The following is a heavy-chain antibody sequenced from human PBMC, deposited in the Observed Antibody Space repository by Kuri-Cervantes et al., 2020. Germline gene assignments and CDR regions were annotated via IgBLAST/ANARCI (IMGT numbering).Heavy chain of an antibody. V-gene: IGHV3-21*04. Sequence: GESLKISCAASGFTFSTYSINWVRQAPGKGLEWVSSISSSNSYIYYADSVKGRFTISRDNAKNSLYLQMNSLRAEDTAVFYCARGSGWLPDYWGQGTLVTVSS. CDR1: GFTFSTYS. D-gene: IGHD6-19*01. J-gene: IGHJ4*02. CDR2: ISSSNSYI. CDR3: ARGSGWLPDY.